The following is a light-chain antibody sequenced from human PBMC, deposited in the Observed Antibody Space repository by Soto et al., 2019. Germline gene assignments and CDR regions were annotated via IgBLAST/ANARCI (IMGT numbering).Light chain of an antibody. Sequence: QAVVTQPPSVSAAPGQKVTVSCSGSSSNIANNYVSWYQQLPGTAPKLLIYDNNKRPSGIPDRFSGSKSGTSVTLGITGLQTGDEAHYYCATWDSSLSAVVFGRGTKLTVL. CDR1: SSNIANNY. V-gene: IGLV1-51*01. CDR3: ATWDSSLSAVV. J-gene: IGLJ2*01. CDR2: DNN.